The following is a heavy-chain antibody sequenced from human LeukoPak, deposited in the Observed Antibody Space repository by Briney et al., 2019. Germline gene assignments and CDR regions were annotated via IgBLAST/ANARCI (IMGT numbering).Heavy chain of an antibody. D-gene: IGHD3-10*01. CDR3: ARDRTMVRGVGGYYGMDV. Sequence: GRSLRLSCAASGFTFSSYGMHWVRQAPGKGLEWVAVISYDGSNKYYADSVKGRFTISRDNSKNTLYLQMNSLRAEDTAVYYCARDRTMVRGVGGYYGMDVWGQGTTVTVSS. V-gene: IGHV3-30*03. J-gene: IGHJ6*02. CDR1: GFTFSSYG. CDR2: ISYDGSNK.